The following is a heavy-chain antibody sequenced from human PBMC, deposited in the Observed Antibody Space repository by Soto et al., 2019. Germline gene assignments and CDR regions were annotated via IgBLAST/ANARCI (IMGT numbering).Heavy chain of an antibody. Sequence: GGSLRLSCAISGFSVSSNYLSWVRQAPGKGLEWVSVHYSGGSTYYADSVQGRFTISRDKSNNSLYLQMRRVRAEDTAVYFCARHRHPRGTVGATSPLDPWGQGTQVTVSS. D-gene: IGHD1-26*01. J-gene: IGHJ5*02. CDR2: HYSGGST. CDR1: GFSVSSNY. V-gene: IGHV3-53*01. CDR3: ARHRHPRGTVGATSPLDP.